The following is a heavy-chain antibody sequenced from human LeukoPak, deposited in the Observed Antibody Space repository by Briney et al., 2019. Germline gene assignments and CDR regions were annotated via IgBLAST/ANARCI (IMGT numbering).Heavy chain of an antibody. CDR2: ISGSGGSA. CDR3: SRERFYGMDV. Sequence: HAGGSLRLSCAASGFTFTNYAMSWVRQAPGKGLEWVSAISGSGGSAFYADSVKGRFTISRDNDNDSVFLEMNSLRNEDTAVYYCSRERFYGMDVWGQGTTVSVTS. V-gene: IGHV3-23*01. CDR1: GFTFTNYA. J-gene: IGHJ6*02. D-gene: IGHD3-16*01.